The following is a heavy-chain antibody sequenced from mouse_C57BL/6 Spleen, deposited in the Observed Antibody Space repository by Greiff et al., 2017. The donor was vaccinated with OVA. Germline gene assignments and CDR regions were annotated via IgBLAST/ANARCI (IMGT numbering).Heavy chain of an antibody. V-gene: IGHV1-55*01. Sequence: QVQLKQPGAELVKPGASVKMSCKASGYTFTSYWITWVKQRPGQGLEWIGDIYPGSGSTNYNEKFKSKATLTVDTSSSTAYMQLSSLTSEASAVYYCARGDGYYLYCYAMDYWGQGTSVTVSS. CDR3: ARGDGYYLYCYAMDY. J-gene: IGHJ4*01. CDR1: GYTFTSYW. CDR2: IYPGSGST. D-gene: IGHD2-3*01.